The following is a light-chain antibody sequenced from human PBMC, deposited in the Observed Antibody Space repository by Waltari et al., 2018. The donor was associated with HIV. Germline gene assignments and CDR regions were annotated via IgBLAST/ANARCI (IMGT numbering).Light chain of an antibody. J-gene: IGLJ1*01. Sequence: QSFLTQPPSASGTPGQTVTISCSGSSSNIQNANVYWYQQLPGMTPKLLIYKNFLRPSGVPDRFAASKSGTSASLTISGRRSADEADYYCVGWDSSLSAYVFGAGTKVAVL. CDR1: SSNIQNAN. CDR3: VGWDSSLSAYV. CDR2: KNF. V-gene: IGLV1-47*01.